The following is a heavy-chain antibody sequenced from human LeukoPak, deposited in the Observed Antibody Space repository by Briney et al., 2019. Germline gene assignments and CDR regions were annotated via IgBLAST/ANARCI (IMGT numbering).Heavy chain of an antibody. CDR2: MNPNSGNT. V-gene: IGHV1-8*01. D-gene: IGHD3-10*01. CDR3: ARGAPHYYGSGSSTD. J-gene: IGHJ4*02. Sequence: GASVKVSCKASGYTFTSYDINRVRQATGQAPEWMGWMNPNSGNTGYAQKFQGRVTMTRNTSISTAYMELSSLRSEDTAVYYCARGAPHYYGSGSSTDWGQGTLVTVSS. CDR1: GYTFTSYD.